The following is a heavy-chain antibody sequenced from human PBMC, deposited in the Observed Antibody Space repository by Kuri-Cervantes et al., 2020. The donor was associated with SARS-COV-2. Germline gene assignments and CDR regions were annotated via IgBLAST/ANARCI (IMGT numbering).Heavy chain of an antibody. CDR1: GFTFSSYW. CDR3: ARGGFRDY. J-gene: IGHJ4*02. V-gene: IGHV3-7*01. CDR2: IKQDGSEK. D-gene: IGHD2-21*01. Sequence: GESLKISCAASGFTFSSYWMSWVRQAPGKGLEWVANIKQDGSEKYYVDSVKGRFTISRDNAKNSLYLQMNSLSAEDTAVYYCARGGFRDYWGQGTLVTVSS.